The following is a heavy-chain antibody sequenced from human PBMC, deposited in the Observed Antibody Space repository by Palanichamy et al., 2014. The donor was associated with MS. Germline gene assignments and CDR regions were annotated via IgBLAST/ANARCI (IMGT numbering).Heavy chain of an antibody. CDR1: GGSVSSTSYY. J-gene: IGHJ4*02. Sequence: QLQLQLSGPGLVKPSETLSLTCTVSGGSVSSTSYYWGWIRQPPGKGLEWIGSIYYSGKAYYNPSLESQVTISVDTSKNQFSLQLSSVTAADTAVYYCARHGNRRGARAARGHWGQGALVTVSS. D-gene: IGHD4/OR15-4a*01. CDR2: IYYSGKA. V-gene: IGHV4-39*01. CDR3: ARHGNRRGARAARGH.